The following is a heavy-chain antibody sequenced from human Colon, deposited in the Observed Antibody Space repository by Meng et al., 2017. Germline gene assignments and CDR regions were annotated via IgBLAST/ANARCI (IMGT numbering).Heavy chain of an antibody. D-gene: IGHD3-10*01. CDR2: DQTCGSK. J-gene: IGHJ4*02. Sequence: QVQLRQWGAGSLKVSGNLSRSCAVECASFRDYYLTGNGQQSMRGLEWVEDDQTCGSKYHSPVLLSQDTTTVNASKDQFCLTLRSMTVADTAVYYCARGVDGAKSFNFWGQGTLVTVSS. CDR1: CASFRDYY. CDR3: ARGVDGAKSFNF. V-gene: IGHV4-34*01.